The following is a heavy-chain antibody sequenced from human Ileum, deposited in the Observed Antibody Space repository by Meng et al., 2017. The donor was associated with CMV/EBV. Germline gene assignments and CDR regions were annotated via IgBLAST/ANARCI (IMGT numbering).Heavy chain of an antibody. D-gene: IGHD6-19*01. CDR2: INHSGST. CDR3: ARVRGEQWLVDWRDNYYCGMDV. CDR1: GWSFSGYH. Sequence: GSLRPSFAVYGWSFSGYHWSWIRQPPGKGLEWIGEINHSGSTNYNPSLKSRVTISVDTSKNQFSLKLSSATAADTAVYYCARVRGEQWLVDWRDNYYCGMDVWGQGTTVTVSS. V-gene: IGHV4-34*01. J-gene: IGHJ6*02.